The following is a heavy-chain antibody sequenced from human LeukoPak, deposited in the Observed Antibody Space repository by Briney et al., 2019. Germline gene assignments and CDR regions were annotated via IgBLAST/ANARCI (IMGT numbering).Heavy chain of an antibody. CDR3: ARSGYNRFDY. V-gene: IGHV3-23*01. Sequence: GGTLRLSCAASGFTFSSYGMSWVRQAPGKGLEWVSSFSGSGGSTYYADSVKGRLTISRDNSKNTLYLQMNRLRAEDTAIYYCARSGYNRFDYWGQGTLVTVSS. J-gene: IGHJ4*02. D-gene: IGHD5-24*01. CDR2: FSGSGGST. CDR1: GFTFSSYG.